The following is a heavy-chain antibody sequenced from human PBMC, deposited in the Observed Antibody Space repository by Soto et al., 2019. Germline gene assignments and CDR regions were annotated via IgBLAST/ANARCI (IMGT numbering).Heavy chain of an antibody. Sequence: GGSLRLSCAASGFTSSSYAMHWVRQAPGKGLEWVAVISYDGSNKYYADSVKGRFTISRDNSKNTLYLQMNSLRAEDTAVYYCARDEMGGQWLVNLGYYYGMDVWGQGTTVTVSS. CDR2: ISYDGSNK. CDR3: ARDEMGGQWLVNLGYYYGMDV. V-gene: IGHV3-30-3*01. J-gene: IGHJ6*02. CDR1: GFTSSSYA. D-gene: IGHD6-19*01.